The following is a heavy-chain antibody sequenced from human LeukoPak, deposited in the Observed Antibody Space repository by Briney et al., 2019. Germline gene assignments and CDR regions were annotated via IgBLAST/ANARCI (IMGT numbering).Heavy chain of an antibody. CDR1: GGSISSSNW. V-gene: IGHV4-4*02. CDR3: ARGGTTVAGTFWFDP. J-gene: IGHJ5*02. Sequence: PSETLSLTWAVSGGSISSSNWWSWVRQPPGKGLEWIGEVYHTGSSNYNPSLKSRVTISVDKSKSQFSLKLSSVTAADTAVYYCARGGTTVAGTFWFDPWGQGTLVTVSS. CDR2: VYHTGSS. D-gene: IGHD6-19*01.